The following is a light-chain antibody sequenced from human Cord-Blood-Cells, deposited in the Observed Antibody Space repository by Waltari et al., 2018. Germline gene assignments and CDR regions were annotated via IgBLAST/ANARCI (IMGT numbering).Light chain of an antibody. Sequence: QSVLTQPRSVSGSPGQSVTISCTGTSSDVGGYNYVSWYQQHPGQAPKLMIYYVSKRPSGVPDRCSGSKAGNTASLTIAGLQAEDEADYYCCSYAGSYTYVFGTGTKVTVL. CDR2: YVS. CDR3: CSYAGSYTYV. J-gene: IGLJ1*01. V-gene: IGLV2-11*01. CDR1: SSDVGGYNY.